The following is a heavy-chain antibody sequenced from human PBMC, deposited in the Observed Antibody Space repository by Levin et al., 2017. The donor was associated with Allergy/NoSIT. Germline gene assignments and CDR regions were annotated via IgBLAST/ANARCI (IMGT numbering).Heavy chain of an antibody. Sequence: SETLSLTCTVFGASISGYHWSWFRQPAGKGLEWIGHVSTSGNIYYNPSLRSRVTVSVDTSKKQFSLRLNSVTAADTAVYYCARDPPDGYGHFDYWGQGTLVIVSS. CDR1: GASISGYH. CDR2: VSTSGNI. D-gene: IGHD3-22*01. CDR3: ARDPPDGYGHFDY. V-gene: IGHV4-4*07. J-gene: IGHJ4*02.